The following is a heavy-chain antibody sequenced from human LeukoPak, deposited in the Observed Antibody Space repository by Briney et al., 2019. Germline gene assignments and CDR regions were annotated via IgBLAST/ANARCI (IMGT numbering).Heavy chain of an antibody. V-gene: IGHV4-59*01. CDR2: IYYSGST. J-gene: IGHJ5*02. D-gene: IGHD3-3*01. CDR3: ARSDYDFWSGYSFGWFDP. Sequence: SETLSPTCTVSGGSISSYYWSWIRQPPGKGLEWIGYIYYSGSTNYNPSLKSRVTISVDTSKNQFSLKLSSVTAADTAVYHCARSDYDFWSGYSFGWFDPWGQGTLVTVSS. CDR1: GGSISSYY.